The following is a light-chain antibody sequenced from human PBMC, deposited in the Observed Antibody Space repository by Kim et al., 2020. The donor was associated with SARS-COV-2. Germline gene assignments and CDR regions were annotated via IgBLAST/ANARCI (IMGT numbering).Light chain of an antibody. J-gene: IGLJ2*01. Sequence: GQGVTISCSGSASNIGGHYVYWYQQVPGTAPKLLLYRDNQRPSGVPDRFSGSKSGTSASLAISGLRSEDEADYYCAAWDDSLNVVVFGGGTQLTVL. CDR2: RDN. CDR1: ASNIGGHY. CDR3: AAWDDSLNVVV. V-gene: IGLV1-47*01.